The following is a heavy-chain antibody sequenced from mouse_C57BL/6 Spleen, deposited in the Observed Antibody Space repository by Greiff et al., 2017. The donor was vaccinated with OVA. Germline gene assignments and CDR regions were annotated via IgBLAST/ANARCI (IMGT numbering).Heavy chain of an antibody. Sequence: QVQLQQSGPELVKPGASVKISCKASGYAFSSSWMTWVKQRPGKGLEWIGRIYPGDGDTNYNGKFKGKATLTADKSSSTAYMQLSSLTSEDSAVYFCARSIGLVADCYWGQGTTLTVSS. CDR2: IYPGDGDT. CDR3: ARSIGLVADCY. CDR1: GYAFSSSW. D-gene: IGHD1-1*01. J-gene: IGHJ2*01. V-gene: IGHV1-82*01.